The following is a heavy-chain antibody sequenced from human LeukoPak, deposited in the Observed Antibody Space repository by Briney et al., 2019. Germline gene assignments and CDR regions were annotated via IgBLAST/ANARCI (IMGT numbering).Heavy chain of an antibody. D-gene: IGHD2-15*01. CDR2: ISGSGGST. J-gene: IGHJ4*02. CDR3: AKGRYCSGGSCFLAMVHTNDY. Sequence: GGSLRLSCAASGFTFSSYAMSWVRQAPGKGLEWVSAISGSGGSTYYADSVKGRFTISRDNSKNTLYLQMNSLRAEDTAVYYCAKGRYCSGGSCFLAMVHTNDYWGQGILVTVSS. V-gene: IGHV3-23*01. CDR1: GFTFSSYA.